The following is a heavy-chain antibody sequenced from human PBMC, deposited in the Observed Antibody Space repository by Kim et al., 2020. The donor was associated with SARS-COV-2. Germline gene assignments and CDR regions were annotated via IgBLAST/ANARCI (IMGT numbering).Heavy chain of an antibody. Sequence: SETLSLTCTVSGGSISSSSYYWGWIRQPPGKGLEWIGSIYYSGTTYYNPSLKSRVTISLDTSNNHFSLKLSSLTAADTAVYFCARWHGGYDDYWGQGTLVTVSS. V-gene: IGHV4-39*07. CDR2: IYYSGTT. J-gene: IGHJ4*02. D-gene: IGHD3-22*01. CDR1: GGSISSSSYY. CDR3: ARWHGGYDDY.